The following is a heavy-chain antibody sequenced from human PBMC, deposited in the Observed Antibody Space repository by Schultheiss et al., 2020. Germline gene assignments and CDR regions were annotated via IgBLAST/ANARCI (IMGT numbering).Heavy chain of an antibody. Sequence: SETLSLTCTVSGGSISSYYWSWIRQPPGKGLEWIGSIYHSGSTYYNPSLKSRVTISVDTSKNQFSLKLSSVTAADTAVYYCARDCSGGSCYSGFDYWGQGILVTGSS. CDR1: GGSISSYY. D-gene: IGHD2-15*01. CDR3: ARDCSGGSCYSGFDY. V-gene: IGHV4-59*01. J-gene: IGHJ4*02. CDR2: IYHSGST.